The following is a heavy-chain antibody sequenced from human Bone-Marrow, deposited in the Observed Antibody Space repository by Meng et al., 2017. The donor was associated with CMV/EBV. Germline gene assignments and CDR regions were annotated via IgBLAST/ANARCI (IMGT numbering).Heavy chain of an antibody. Sequence: GESLKISCAASGFTFSSYEMNWVRQAPGKGLEWVSYISSSGSTIYYADSVKGRFTISRDNAKNSLYLQMNSLRAEDTAVYYCARHDYVWGSYRLYYGMDVWGQGTTVTVSS. CDR2: ISSSGSTI. J-gene: IGHJ6*02. V-gene: IGHV3-48*03. CDR3: ARHDYVWGSYRLYYGMDV. D-gene: IGHD3-16*02. CDR1: GFTFSSYE.